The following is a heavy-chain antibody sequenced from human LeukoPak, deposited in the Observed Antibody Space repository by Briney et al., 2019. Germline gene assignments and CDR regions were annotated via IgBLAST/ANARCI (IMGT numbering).Heavy chain of an antibody. D-gene: IGHD3-10*01. CDR1: GFTFSSYS. V-gene: IGHV3-21*01. CDR2: ISSSSSYI. J-gene: IGHJ6*03. CDR3: ARWGYYGSTYYYYMDV. Sequence: AGGSLRLSCAASGFTFSSYSMNWVRQAPGKGLEWVSSISSSSSYIYYADSVKGRFTISRDNAKNSLYLQMNSLRAEDTAVYYCARWGYYGSTYYYYMDVWGKGTTVTVSS.